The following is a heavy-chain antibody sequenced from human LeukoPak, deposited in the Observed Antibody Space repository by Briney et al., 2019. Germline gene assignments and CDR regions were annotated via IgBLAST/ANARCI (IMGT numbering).Heavy chain of an antibody. CDR1: GGTFSSYA. CDR2: IIPILGIA. D-gene: IGHD5-24*01. V-gene: IGHV1-69*04. Sequence: SVKVSCKASGGTFSSYAISWVRQAPGQGPEWMGRIIPILGIANYAQKFQGRVTITADKSTSTAYMELSSLRSEDTAVYYCARPNPEGMATTPRDAFDIWGQGTMVTVSS. CDR3: ARPNPEGMATTPRDAFDI. J-gene: IGHJ3*02.